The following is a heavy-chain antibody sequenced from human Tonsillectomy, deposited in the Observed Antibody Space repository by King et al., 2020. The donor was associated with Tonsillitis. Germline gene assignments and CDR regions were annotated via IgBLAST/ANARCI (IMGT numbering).Heavy chain of an antibody. J-gene: IGHJ5*02. V-gene: IGHV4-61*02. CDR3: ARTWGSLRYWFDP. Sequence: QMQLQESGPGLVKPSQTLSLTCTVSGDSISSGSYFLTWIRQPAGKALEWIGRIYTSGITNYNPSLKSRVTISLDTSKNQFSLKLSSVTAADTAVYYWARTWGSLRYWFDPWGQGTLVTVSS. CDR2: IYTSGIT. D-gene: IGHD4-17*01. CDR1: GDSISSGSYF.